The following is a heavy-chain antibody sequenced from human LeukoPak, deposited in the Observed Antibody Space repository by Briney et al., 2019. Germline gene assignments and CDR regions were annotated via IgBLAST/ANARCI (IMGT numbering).Heavy chain of an antibody. V-gene: IGHV3-21*01. J-gene: IGHJ4*02. CDR3: AREGYDYVWGSYRYPLDY. CDR1: GFTVSSNY. Sequence: GGSLRLSCAASGFTVSSNYMSWVRQAPGKGLEWVSSISSSSSYIYYADSVKGRFTISRDNAKNSLYLQMNSLRAEDTAVYYCAREGYDYVWGSYRYPLDYWGQGTLVTVSS. CDR2: ISSSSSYI. D-gene: IGHD3-16*02.